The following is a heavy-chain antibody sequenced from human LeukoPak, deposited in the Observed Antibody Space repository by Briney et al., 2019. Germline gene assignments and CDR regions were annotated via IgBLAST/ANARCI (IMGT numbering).Heavy chain of an antibody. D-gene: IGHD6-13*01. V-gene: IGHV5-10-1*01. Sequence: GESLKISCKGSGYSFTSDWISWVRQMPGKGLGWMGKIDPSDSYINYSPSFQGHVTISADKSISTAFLQWSSLKASDTAMYYCARHLGSSSWIDYWGQGTLVTVSS. J-gene: IGHJ4*02. CDR2: IDPSDSYI. CDR3: ARHLGSSSWIDY. CDR1: GYSFTSDW.